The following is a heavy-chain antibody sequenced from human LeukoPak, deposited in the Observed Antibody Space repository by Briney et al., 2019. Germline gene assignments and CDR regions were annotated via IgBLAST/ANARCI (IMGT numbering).Heavy chain of an antibody. J-gene: IGHJ4*02. CDR2: FHPGNGET. Sequence: ASLKVSCKVSGYAPIDFSMHWVRQVPGKGLEWMGGFHPGNGETIYAQNFQGRVTMTEDTSTDTAYMELSGLRSDDTAVYYCATDQGGWSYWYYLDFWGQGTLVAVSS. V-gene: IGHV1-24*01. CDR1: GYAPIDFS. D-gene: IGHD2-8*02. CDR3: ATDQGGWSYWYYLDF.